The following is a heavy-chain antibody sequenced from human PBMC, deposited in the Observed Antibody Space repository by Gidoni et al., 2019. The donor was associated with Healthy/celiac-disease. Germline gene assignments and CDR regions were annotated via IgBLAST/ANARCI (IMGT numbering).Heavy chain of an antibody. CDR2: IKQDGSEK. CDR1: GFPFSSSW. Sequence: EAQLVESGGGLVQPGGSLRLSCAASGFPFSSSWMSWVRQAPGKGLEWVANIKQDGSEKDYVDSVKGRFTISRNNAKNSMYLQMNSLRAEDTAVYYCAREGVGATTEFFDYWGQGTLVTVSS. CDR3: AREGVGATTEFFDY. V-gene: IGHV3-7*01. D-gene: IGHD1-26*01. J-gene: IGHJ4*02.